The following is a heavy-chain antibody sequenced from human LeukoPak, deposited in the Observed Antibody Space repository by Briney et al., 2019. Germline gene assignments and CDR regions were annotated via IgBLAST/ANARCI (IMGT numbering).Heavy chain of an antibody. CDR2: INHSGST. J-gene: IGHJ4*02. Sequence: SETLSLTCTVSGGSISSYYWSWIRQPPGKGLEWIGEINHSGSTNYNPSLKSRVTISVDTSKNQFSLKLSSVTAADTAVYYCASRPAVVVAAAYYFDYWGQGTLVTVSS. CDR3: ASRPAVVVAAAYYFDY. CDR1: GGSISSYY. D-gene: IGHD2-15*01. V-gene: IGHV4-34*01.